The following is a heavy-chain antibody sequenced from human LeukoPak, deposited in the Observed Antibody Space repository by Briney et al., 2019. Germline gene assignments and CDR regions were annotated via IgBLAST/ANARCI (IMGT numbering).Heavy chain of an antibody. D-gene: IGHD2-15*01. V-gene: IGHV3-48*03. J-gene: IGHJ4*02. CDR3: ARDVGCSGGSCYSHFDY. CDR2: ISSGGTTI. Sequence: GSLRLSCAASGFTFSSYEMHWVRQAPGKGLEWVSYISSGGTTIYYADSVKGRFTISRDNAKNSLYLQMNSLRAEDTAIYYRARDVGCSGGSCYSHFDYWGQGTLVTVSS. CDR1: GFTFSSYE.